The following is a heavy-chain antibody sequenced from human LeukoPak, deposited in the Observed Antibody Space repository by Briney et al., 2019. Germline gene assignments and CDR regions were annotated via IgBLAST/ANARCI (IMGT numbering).Heavy chain of an antibody. CDR3: AKPLAGYSSAFDY. CDR1: GFTFSNYG. V-gene: IGHV3-30*02. Sequence: GGSLRLSCAASGFTFSNYGVHWVRQAPGKGLERVAFIRYDGSNKYYADSVKGRFTISRDNSKNTLYLQMDSLRAEDTALYYCAKPLAGYSSAFDYWGQGTLVTVSS. D-gene: IGHD5-18*01. J-gene: IGHJ4*02. CDR2: IRYDGSNK.